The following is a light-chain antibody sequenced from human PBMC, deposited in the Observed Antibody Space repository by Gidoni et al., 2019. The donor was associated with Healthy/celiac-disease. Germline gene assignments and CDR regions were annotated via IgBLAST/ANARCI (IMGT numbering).Light chain of an antibody. Sequence: SYELTKPPSVSVSPGQTARITGSGDALPKQYAYCYQQKPGRAPGLVIYKDSERPSGIPERFSGSSSGTTVTLTISGVQAEDEADYYCKSADSSGTPYVFGTGTKVTVL. CDR2: KDS. CDR1: ALPKQY. J-gene: IGLJ1*01. V-gene: IGLV3-25*03. CDR3: KSADSSGTPYV.